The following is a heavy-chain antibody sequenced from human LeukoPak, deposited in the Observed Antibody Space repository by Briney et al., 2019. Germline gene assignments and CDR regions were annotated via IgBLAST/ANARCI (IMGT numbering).Heavy chain of an antibody. D-gene: IGHD6-19*01. V-gene: IGHV4-4*07. CDR2: IYSSGTT. Sequence: SETLSLTCTVSGGSISNYYWSWIRQPAGKGLEWIGRIYSSGTTNSSPSLKGRVTMSVDTSKNQFSLNLSSVTAADTAVYFCARGSAGWYSIDYWGQGILVTVSS. CDR1: GGSISNYY. J-gene: IGHJ4*02. CDR3: ARGSAGWYSIDY.